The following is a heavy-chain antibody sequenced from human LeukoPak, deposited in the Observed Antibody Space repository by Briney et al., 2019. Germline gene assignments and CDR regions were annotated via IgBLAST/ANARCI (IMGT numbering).Heavy chain of an antibody. CDR3: AKDRYTSSSHRVDY. J-gene: IGHJ4*02. D-gene: IGHD6-6*01. CDR2: VSGSGDTT. CDR1: GFTFSSYA. V-gene: IGHV3-23*01. Sequence: GGSLRLSCAASGFTFSSYAMNWVRQAPGKGPEWVSGVSGSGDTTSYADSVKGRFTISRDNSKNTLYLQMNSLRAEDTAVYYCAKDRYTSSSHRVDYWGQGTLVTVSS.